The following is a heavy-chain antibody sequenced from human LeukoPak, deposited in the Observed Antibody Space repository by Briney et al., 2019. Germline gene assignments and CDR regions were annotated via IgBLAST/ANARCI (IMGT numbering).Heavy chain of an antibody. CDR1: GASFSYDY. CDR3: AKGVWAPRFDS. D-gene: IGHD7-27*01. J-gene: IGHJ5*01. Sequence: PSETLSLTCAVYGASFSYDYWSWIRQAPGKGLEWIGEINHSGTITYNPSLKSRVTISAEKSKSQFSLRLTSVTAADTVVYYCAKGVWAPRFDSWGQGTLVTVSS. V-gene: IGHV4-34*01. CDR2: INHSGTI.